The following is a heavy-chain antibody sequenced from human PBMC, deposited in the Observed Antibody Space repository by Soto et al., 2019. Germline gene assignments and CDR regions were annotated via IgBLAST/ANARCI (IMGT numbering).Heavy chain of an antibody. CDR3: ARGDYSNYPRLFDP. D-gene: IGHD4-4*01. V-gene: IGHV3-7*03. J-gene: IGHJ5*02. CDR1: GFTFSSYW. Sequence: GGSLRLSCAASGFTFSSYWMSWVRQAPGKGLEWVANIKQDGSEKYYVDSVKGRFTISRDNAKNSLYLQMNSLRAEDTAVYYCARGDYSNYPRLFDPWGQGTLVTVSS. CDR2: IKQDGSEK.